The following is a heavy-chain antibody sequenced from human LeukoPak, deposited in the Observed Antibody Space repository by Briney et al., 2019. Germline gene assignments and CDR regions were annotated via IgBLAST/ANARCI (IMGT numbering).Heavy chain of an antibody. D-gene: IGHD2-2*01. V-gene: IGHV5-51*01. J-gene: IGHJ4*02. CDR3: ARDSLGYCSSTSCYPDY. CDR1: GYSFTSYW. Sequence: GESLKISCKGSGYSFTSYWIGWVRQMPGKVLEWMGIIYPGDSDTRYSPSFQGQVTISADKSISTAYLQWGSLKASDTAIYYCARDSLGYCSSTSCYPDYWGQGTLVTVSS. CDR2: IYPGDSDT.